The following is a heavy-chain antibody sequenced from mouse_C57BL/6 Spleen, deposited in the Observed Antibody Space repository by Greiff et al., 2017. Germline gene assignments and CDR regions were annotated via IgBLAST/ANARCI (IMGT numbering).Heavy chain of an antibody. D-gene: IGHD2-1*01. J-gene: IGHJ3*01. Sequence: VQLQQSGAELVRPGASVKLSCTASGFNIKDDYMHWVKQRPEQGLEWIGWIDPENGDTEYASKFQGKATITADTSSNTAYLQRSSLTSEDTAVYYCTFYGNQFAYWGQGTLVTVSA. CDR2: IDPENGDT. CDR3: TFYGNQFAY. V-gene: IGHV14-4*01. CDR1: GFNIKDDY.